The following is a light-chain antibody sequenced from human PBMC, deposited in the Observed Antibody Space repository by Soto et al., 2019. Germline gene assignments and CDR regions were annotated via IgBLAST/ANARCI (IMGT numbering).Light chain of an antibody. V-gene: IGLV2-14*01. Sequence: QSALTQPASVSGSPGQSITISGTGSSGDIGDYKYVSWYKQHPGKAPKLMIYDVSNRPSGVSNRFSASKSGNTASLTISGLQAEDEADYYCSSYTSTNFVIFGGGTKLTV. J-gene: IGLJ2*01. CDR2: DVS. CDR3: SSYTSTNFVI. CDR1: SGDIGDYKY.